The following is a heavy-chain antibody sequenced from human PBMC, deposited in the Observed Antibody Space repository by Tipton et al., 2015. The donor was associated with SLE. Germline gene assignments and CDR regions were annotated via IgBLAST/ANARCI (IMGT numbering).Heavy chain of an antibody. CDR1: GGSISSSSYY. D-gene: IGHD4-17*01. J-gene: IGHJ4*02. CDR3: ARRIDYGDANYFDY. CDR2: IYYSGST. Sequence: TLSLTCTVSGGSISSSSYYWGWIRQPPGKGLGWIGSIYYSGSTYYTPSLKSRVTISVDKSKNQFSLKLSSVTAADTAVYYCARRIDYGDANYFDYWGQGTLVTVSS. V-gene: IGHV4-39*07.